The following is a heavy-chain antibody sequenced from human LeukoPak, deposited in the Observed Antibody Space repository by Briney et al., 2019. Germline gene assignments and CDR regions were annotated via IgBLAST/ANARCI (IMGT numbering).Heavy chain of an antibody. V-gene: IGHV1-24*01. D-gene: IGHD3-16*02. J-gene: IGHJ4*02. CDR2: FDPEDGET. CDR1: GYTLTELF. Sequence: ASVKVSCKVSGYTLTELFMHWVRQAPGKGLEWMGGFDPEDGETIYAQKFQGRVTMTEDTSTDTAYMELSSLRSEDTAVYYCATLIYDYVWGSYRYYFDYWGQGTLVTVSS. CDR3: ATLIYDYVWGSYRYYFDY.